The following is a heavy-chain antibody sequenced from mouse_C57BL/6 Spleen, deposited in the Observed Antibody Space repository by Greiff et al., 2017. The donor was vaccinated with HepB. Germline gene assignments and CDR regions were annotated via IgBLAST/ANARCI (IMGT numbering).Heavy chain of an antibody. J-gene: IGHJ2*01. CDR3: ARERYYYGSSPGYFDY. D-gene: IGHD1-1*01. CDR1: GYTFTSYW. Sequence: QVQLQQSGAELVKPGASVKMSCKASGYTFTSYWITWVKQRPGQGLEWIGDIYPGSGSTNYNEKFKSKATLTVDTSSSTAYMQLSSLTSEDSAVYYCARERYYYGSSPGYFDYWGQGTTLTVSS. V-gene: IGHV1-55*01. CDR2: IYPGSGST.